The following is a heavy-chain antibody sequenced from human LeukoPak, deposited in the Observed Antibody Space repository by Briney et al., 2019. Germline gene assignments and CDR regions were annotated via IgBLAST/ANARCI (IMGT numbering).Heavy chain of an antibody. CDR1: GFTFSSYS. V-gene: IGHV3-21*01. J-gene: IGHJ6*03. CDR2: ISSSSSYI. Sequence: GGSLRLSCAASGFTFSSYSMNWVRQAPGKGLEWVSSISSSSSYIYYADSVKGRFTISRDNAKNSLYLQMNSLRAEDTAVYYCARDSGGIAARPGYYYYCMDVWGKGTTVTVSS. CDR3: ARDSGGIAARPGYYYYCMDV. D-gene: IGHD6-6*01.